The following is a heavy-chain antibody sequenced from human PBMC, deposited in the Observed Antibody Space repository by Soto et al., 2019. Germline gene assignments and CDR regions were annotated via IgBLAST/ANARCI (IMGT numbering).Heavy chain of an antibody. J-gene: IGHJ4*02. Sequence: EVQLLESGGGLVQPGGSLRLSCAASGFTFSDYAMSWVRQAPGKGLEWVSAIGITAGSTRYADSVQGRFSISRDNSESTLYLQMNSLRDEDTAIYYCARRVLTGGNFDSWGQGTLVTVSS. CDR2: IGITAGST. CDR1: GFTFSDYA. V-gene: IGHV3-23*01. CDR3: ARRVLTGGNFDS. D-gene: IGHD3-16*01.